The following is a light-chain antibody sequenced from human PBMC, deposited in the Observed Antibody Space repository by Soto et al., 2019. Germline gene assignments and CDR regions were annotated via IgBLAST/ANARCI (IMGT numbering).Light chain of an antibody. CDR2: GAS. Sequence: EIVMTQSPATLSVSPGERATLSCRASQSVSSNLAWYQQKPCQAPRLLIYGASTRATGIPARLSGSGSGTEFHLTISSLQSEDFAVYYCQQYNNWPPWTFGQGTKVEIK. CDR1: QSVSSN. J-gene: IGKJ1*01. V-gene: IGKV3-15*01. CDR3: QQYNNWPPWT.